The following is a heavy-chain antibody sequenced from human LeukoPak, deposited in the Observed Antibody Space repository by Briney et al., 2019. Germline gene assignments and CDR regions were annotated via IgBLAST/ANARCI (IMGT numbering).Heavy chain of an antibody. CDR2: INPNSGGT. J-gene: IGHJ5*02. CDR1: GYTFTGYY. Sequence: ASVKVSCEASGYTFTGYYMHWVRQAPGQGLEWMGRINPNSGGTNYAQKFQGRFTMTRNTSISTAYMELSRLRSDDTAVYYCARGGDCSGGSCQHNWFDPWGQGTLVTVSS. CDR3: ARGGDCSGGSCQHNWFDP. V-gene: IGHV1-2*06. D-gene: IGHD2-15*01.